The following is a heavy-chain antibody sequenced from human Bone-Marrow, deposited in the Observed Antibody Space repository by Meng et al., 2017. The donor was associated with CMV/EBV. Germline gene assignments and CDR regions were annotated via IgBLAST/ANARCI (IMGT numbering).Heavy chain of an antibody. CDR3: AKDVYLTWDFDI. J-gene: IGHJ3*02. D-gene: IGHD1-26*01. CDR2: IRYDGSNK. Sequence: GESLKISCAASGFTFSSYGMHWVRQAPGKGLEWVAFIRYDGSNKYYADSVKGRFTISRDNSKNTLYLQMNSLRAEDTAVYYCAKDVYLTWDFDIWGQGKMVTVSS. CDR1: GFTFSSYG. V-gene: IGHV3-30*02.